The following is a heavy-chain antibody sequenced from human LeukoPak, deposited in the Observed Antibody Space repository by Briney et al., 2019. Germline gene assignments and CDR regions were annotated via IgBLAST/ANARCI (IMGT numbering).Heavy chain of an antibody. V-gene: IGHV3-23*01. J-gene: IGHJ4*02. CDR3: ATPFDY. Sequence: GGSLRLSCAASGFTFSNHAMSWVREAPGKGLEWVSGISGSGGSTYYADSVKGRFTISRDNAKNSLYLQMNSLRVEDTAVYYCATPFDYWGQGTLVTVSS. CDR2: ISGSGGST. CDR1: GFTFSNHA.